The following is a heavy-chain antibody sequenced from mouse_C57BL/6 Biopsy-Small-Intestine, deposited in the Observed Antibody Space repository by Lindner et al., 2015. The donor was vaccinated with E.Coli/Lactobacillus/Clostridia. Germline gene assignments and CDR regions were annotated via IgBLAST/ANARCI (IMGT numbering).Heavy chain of an antibody. CDR3: AREDNYFDF. D-gene: IGHD3-2*01. CDR1: GYAFTNYL. V-gene: IGHV1-54*01. Sequence: VQLQESGGEVVRPGTSVKVSCRASGYAFTNYLIEWVKQRPGRGLEWIGVINPGSGDTNYNEKFKDKATLTADKSSSTAYMQLSSLTSEDSAVYFCAREDNYFDFWGHGTTLIVSS. CDR2: INPGSGDT. J-gene: IGHJ2*01.